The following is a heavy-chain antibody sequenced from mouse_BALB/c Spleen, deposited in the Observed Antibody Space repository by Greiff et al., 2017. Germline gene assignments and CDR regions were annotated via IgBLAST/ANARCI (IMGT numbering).Heavy chain of an antibody. J-gene: IGHJ1*01. D-gene: IGHD1-1*01. CDR1: GFTFTDYY. CDR3: AREDYGYGYFDV. V-gene: IGHV7-3*02. CDR2: IRNKANGYTT. Sequence: EVQVVESGGGLVQPGGSLRLSCATSGFTFTDYYMSWVRQPPGKALEWLGFIRNKANGYTTEYSASVKGRFTISRDNSQSILYLQMNTLRAEDSATYYCAREDYGYGYFDVWGAGTTVTVSS.